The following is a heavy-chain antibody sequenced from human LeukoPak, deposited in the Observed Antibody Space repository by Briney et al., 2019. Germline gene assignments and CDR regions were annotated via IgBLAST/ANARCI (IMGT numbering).Heavy chain of an antibody. Sequence: GESLKISCEASGYSFTPHWIGWVRQMPGKGLEWVGIVYPADSDTRYSPSFQGQVTISADKSIRTAYLQWSSLKASDTAIYYCARHKRDSSGYFIDSWGQGTPVTVSS. CDR2: VYPADSDT. CDR3: ARHKRDSSGYFIDS. D-gene: IGHD3-22*01. CDR1: GYSFTPHW. J-gene: IGHJ4*02. V-gene: IGHV5-51*01.